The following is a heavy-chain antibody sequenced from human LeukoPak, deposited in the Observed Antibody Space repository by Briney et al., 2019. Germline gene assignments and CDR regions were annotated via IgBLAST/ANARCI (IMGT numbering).Heavy chain of an antibody. D-gene: IGHD2-2*02. CDR1: GFTFNNHA. J-gene: IGHJ3*02. CDR2: LSGTGGTT. V-gene: IGHV3-23*01. CDR3: AKAKALSPLYCSSTDCYIDAFDI. Sequence: SGGSLRLSCAASGFTFNNHAMSWVRQAPGKGLEWVSSLSGTGGTTFYADSVKGRFTISRDNSRNTLYLQMNSLRAEDTAVYYCAKAKALSPLYCSSTDCYIDAFDIWGQGTMVTVSS.